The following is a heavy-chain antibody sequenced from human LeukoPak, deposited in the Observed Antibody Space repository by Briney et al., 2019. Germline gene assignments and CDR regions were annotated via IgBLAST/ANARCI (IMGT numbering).Heavy chain of an antibody. Sequence: PGGSLRLSCAASGFTFNTYSMNWVRQAPGKGLEWVSGISWNSGHIDYADSVKGRFTISRDNAKNSLSLQMNSLRAEDTALYYCAKDDYYGLGYWGQGTLVTVSS. CDR1: GFTFNTYS. CDR3: AKDDYYGLGY. CDR2: ISWNSGHI. V-gene: IGHV3-9*01. D-gene: IGHD3-10*01. J-gene: IGHJ4*02.